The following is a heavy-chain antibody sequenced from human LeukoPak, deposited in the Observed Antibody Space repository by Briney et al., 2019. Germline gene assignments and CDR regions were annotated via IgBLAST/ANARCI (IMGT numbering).Heavy chain of an antibody. CDR2: ISFSSTYV. Sequence: GGSLRLSCAASGFSLASYDMNWVRQAPGKGLEWVSSISFSSTYVYYRASVKGRFTISRDNAKNSLYLEMNNLRDEDTAVYYCARADCPSSTCYLRRSWFDPWGQGTLVTVSS. CDR1: GFSLASYD. J-gene: IGHJ5*02. CDR3: ARADCPSSTCYLRRSWFDP. V-gene: IGHV3-21*06. D-gene: IGHD2-2*01.